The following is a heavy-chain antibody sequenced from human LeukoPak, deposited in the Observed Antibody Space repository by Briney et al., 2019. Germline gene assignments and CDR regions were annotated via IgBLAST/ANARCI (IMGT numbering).Heavy chain of an antibody. V-gene: IGHV4-34*01. D-gene: IGHD6-6*01. CDR2: INHSGST. CDR1: GGSFSGYY. J-gene: IGHJ5*02. CDR3: ARGPRSSYYNWFDP. Sequence: SETLSLTCAVYGGSFSGYYWSWIRQPPGKGLEWIGEINHSGSTNYNPSLKGRVTISVDTSKNQFSLRLSFVTAADTAVYYCARGPRSSYYNWFDPWGQGTLVTVSS.